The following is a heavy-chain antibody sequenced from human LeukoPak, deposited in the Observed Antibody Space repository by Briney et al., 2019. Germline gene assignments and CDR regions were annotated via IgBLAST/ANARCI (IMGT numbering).Heavy chain of an antibody. V-gene: IGHV4-59*01. CDR3: ARETSEKGAHYMDV. Sequence: MASETLSLTCTVSGGSISSYYWSWIRQPPGKGLEWIGDIYYSGYTNYNPSLKSRVTISVDTSKNQFSLKLRSVTAADTAVYYCARETSEKGAHYMDVWGKGTTVTISS. D-gene: IGHD3-16*01. J-gene: IGHJ6*03. CDR2: IYYSGYT. CDR1: GGSISSYY.